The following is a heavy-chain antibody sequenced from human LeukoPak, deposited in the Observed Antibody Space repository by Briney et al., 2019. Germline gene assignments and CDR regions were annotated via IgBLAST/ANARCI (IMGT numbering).Heavy chain of an antibody. Sequence: SETLSLTRTVSGYSISSGYYWGWIRQPPGKGLEWIGSIYHSGSTYYNPSLKSRVTISVDTSKNQFSLKLSSVTAADTAVYYCASLPRLPAAIGYWGQGTLVTVSS. CDR1: GYSISSGYY. CDR2: IYHSGST. J-gene: IGHJ4*02. CDR3: ASLPRLPAAIGY. D-gene: IGHD2-2*02. V-gene: IGHV4-38-2*02.